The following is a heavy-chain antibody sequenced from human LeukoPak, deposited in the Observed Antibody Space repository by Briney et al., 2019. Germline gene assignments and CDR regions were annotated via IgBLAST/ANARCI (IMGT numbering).Heavy chain of an antibody. Sequence: PSETLSLTCTVSGGSISSYYWSWIRQPPGKGLEWIGYIYYSGSTNYNSSLKSRVTISVDTSKNQFSLKLSSVTAADTAVYYCARSDSSGYRSWFDPWGQGTLVTVSS. CDR2: IYYSGST. J-gene: IGHJ5*02. V-gene: IGHV4-59*01. D-gene: IGHD3-22*01. CDR1: GGSISSYY. CDR3: ARSDSSGYRSWFDP.